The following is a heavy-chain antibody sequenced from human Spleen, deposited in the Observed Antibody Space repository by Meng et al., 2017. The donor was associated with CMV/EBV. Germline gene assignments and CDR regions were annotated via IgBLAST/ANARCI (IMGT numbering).Heavy chain of an antibody. J-gene: IGHJ4*02. CDR2: ISATNGNT. Sequence: ASVKVSCKASGYTFTNYGISWVRQAPGQGLEWMGWISATNGNTNTAQKFQGRITMTTDSSTTTAYVELTSLRSDDTAVYYCARDGKYNYNDEDFWGQGTLVTVS. V-gene: IGHV1-18*01. CDR3: ARDGKYNYNDEDF. CDR1: GYTFTNYG. D-gene: IGHD1-20*01.